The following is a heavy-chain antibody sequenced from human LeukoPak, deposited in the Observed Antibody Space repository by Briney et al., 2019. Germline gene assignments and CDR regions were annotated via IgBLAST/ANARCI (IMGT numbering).Heavy chain of an antibody. D-gene: IGHD3-10*01. CDR1: GFTFGNYA. CDR3: ANDMVDDCGSGSDDYYGMGI. V-gene: IGHV3-43*02. J-gene: IGHJ6*02. CDR2: ISGDGGST. Sequence: PGGSLRLSCAASGFTFGNYAMHWVRQAPGKGLEWVSLISGDGGSTYYADSVKGRFTISRDNSKNSLYRQMNSRRIEDTALYYFANDMVDDCGSGSDDYYGMGIWGQGTTVTVSS.